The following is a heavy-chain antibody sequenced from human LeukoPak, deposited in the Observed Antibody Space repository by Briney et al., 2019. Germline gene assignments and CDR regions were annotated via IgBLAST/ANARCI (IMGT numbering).Heavy chain of an antibody. D-gene: IGHD3-16*02. CDR1: GSTYSSYA. CDR3: ARESMITFGGVIVGPFDY. Sequence: GRSLRLSWAASGSTYSSYAMHWVRQAPGKGLEWVAVISYDGSNKYYADSVKGRFTISRDNSKNTLYLQMNSLRAEDTAVYYCARESMITFGGVIVGPFDYWGQGTLVTVSS. J-gene: IGHJ4*02. V-gene: IGHV3-30*04. CDR2: ISYDGSNK.